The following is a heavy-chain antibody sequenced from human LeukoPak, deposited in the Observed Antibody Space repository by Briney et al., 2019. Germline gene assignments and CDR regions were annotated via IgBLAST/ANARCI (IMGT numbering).Heavy chain of an antibody. V-gene: IGHV3-23*01. CDR2: ISGSGGST. D-gene: IGHD1-26*01. CDR1: GFTFSNAW. Sequence: PGGSLRLSCAASGFTFSNAWMSWVRQAPGKGLEWVSAISGSGGSTYYADSVKGRFTISRDNSKNTLYLQMNSLRAEDAAVYYCARSGSYSVWALGQDDYWGQGTLVTVSS. CDR3: ARSGSYSVWALGQDDY. J-gene: IGHJ4*02.